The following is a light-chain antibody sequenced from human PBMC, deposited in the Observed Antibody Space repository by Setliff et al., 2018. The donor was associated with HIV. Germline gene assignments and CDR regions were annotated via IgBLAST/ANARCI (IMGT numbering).Light chain of an antibody. V-gene: IGLV2-14*03. CDR2: DVS. CDR3: ASYRPNDLGV. Sequence: QSVLVQPASVSGSPGQSVTVSCTGTSSDVGSCGFVSWYQQLPGKAPKLLIYDVSDRPSGVSHRFSGSKSGNTASLTISGLQSEDEADYYCASYRPNDLGVFGTGTKVTVL. CDR1: SSDVGSCGF. J-gene: IGLJ1*01.